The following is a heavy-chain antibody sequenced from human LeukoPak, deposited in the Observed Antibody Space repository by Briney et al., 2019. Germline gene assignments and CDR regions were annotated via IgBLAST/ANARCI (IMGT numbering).Heavy chain of an antibody. CDR3: ARVPCSGGSCYPDY. CDR1: GGSFRSYY. Sequence: PSETLSLTCTVSGGSFRSYYWSWIRQPPGKGLEWIGYISYSGSTDYNPSLKSRVAISVDTSKNQFSLKLSSVTAADTAVYYCARVPCSGGSCYPDYWGQGTLVTVSS. D-gene: IGHD2-15*01. J-gene: IGHJ4*02. CDR2: ISYSGST. V-gene: IGHV4-59*01.